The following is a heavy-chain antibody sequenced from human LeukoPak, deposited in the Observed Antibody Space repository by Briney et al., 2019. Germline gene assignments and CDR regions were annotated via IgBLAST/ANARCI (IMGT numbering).Heavy chain of an antibody. Sequence: PSETLSLTCTVSGGSISSGGYYWSRIRQHPGKGLEWIGYIYYSGSTYYNPSLKSRVTISVDTSKNQFSLKLSSVTAADTAVYYCALLGTLLDAFDIWGQGSMVTVSS. CDR3: ALLGTLLDAFDI. V-gene: IGHV4-31*03. CDR2: IYYSGST. CDR1: GGSISSGGYY. D-gene: IGHD7-27*01. J-gene: IGHJ3*02.